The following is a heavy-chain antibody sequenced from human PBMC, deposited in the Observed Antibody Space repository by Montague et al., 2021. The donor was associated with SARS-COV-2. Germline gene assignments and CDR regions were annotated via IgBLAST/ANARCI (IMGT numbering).Heavy chain of an antibody. CDR1: GFIFSNFA. CDR3: ARDGYNWNDAVYYYYGMDV. J-gene: IGHJ6*02. D-gene: IGHD1-20*01. CDR2: ITYDGIDK. V-gene: IGHV3-30*04. Sequence: SLRLSCAASGFIFSNFAFHWVRQAPGKGLEWVAIITYDGIDKFYADSVKGRFTISRDNSKNTLYLQMNSLRAEDTAVYYCARDGYNWNDAVYYYYGMDVWGQGTTVTVPS.